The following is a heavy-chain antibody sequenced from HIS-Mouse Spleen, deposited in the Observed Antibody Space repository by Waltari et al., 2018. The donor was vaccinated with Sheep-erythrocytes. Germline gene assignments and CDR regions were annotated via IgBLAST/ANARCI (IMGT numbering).Heavy chain of an antibody. CDR1: GFSLSTSGMR. V-gene: IGHV2-70*01. D-gene: IGHD3-3*01. Sequence: QVTLRESGPALVKPTQTLTLTCTFSGFSLSTSGMRVSWIRQPPGKALEWLALIDWDDDKYYSTALKTRPTISKDTANKQVVRTMTNMDPVDTATYYCARITRDYDCWSGYYFYYYGMDVWGQGTTVTVSS. CDR3: ARITRDYDCWSGYYFYYYGMDV. J-gene: IGHJ6*02. CDR2: IDWDDDK.